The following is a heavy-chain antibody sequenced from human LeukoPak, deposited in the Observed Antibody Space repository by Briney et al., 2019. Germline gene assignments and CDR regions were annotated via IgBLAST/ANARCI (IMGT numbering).Heavy chain of an antibody. CDR1: GFTFSSYW. CDR3: TRDNPFGGH. CDR2: IKQVGGEK. V-gene: IGHV3-7*03. D-gene: IGHD2-15*01. J-gene: IGHJ4*02. Sequence: GGSLRLSCAASGFTFSSYWMTWVRQAPGKGLEWVANIKQVGGEKYYVDFVKGRFTISRDNAKNSLHLQMNSLRAEDTAVYYCTRDNPFGGHWGQGTLVTVSS.